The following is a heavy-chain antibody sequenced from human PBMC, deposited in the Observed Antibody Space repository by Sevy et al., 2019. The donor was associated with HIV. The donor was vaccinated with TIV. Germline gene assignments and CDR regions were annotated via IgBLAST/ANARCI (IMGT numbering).Heavy chain of an antibody. J-gene: IGHJ4*02. D-gene: IGHD3-9*01. Sequence: GGSLRLSCAASGFTFSSYWMHWVRQVPGKGLVWVSRINSDGSSTTYADSVKGRFTISRDNAKNTLYLQMNSLRAEDTALYYCTRDDRLTLQPFDYWGQGTLVTVSS. CDR3: TRDDRLTLQPFDY. CDR1: GFTFSSYW. CDR2: INSDGSST. V-gene: IGHV3-74*03.